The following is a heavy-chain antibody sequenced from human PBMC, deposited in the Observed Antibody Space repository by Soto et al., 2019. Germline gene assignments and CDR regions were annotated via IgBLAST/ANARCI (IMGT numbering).Heavy chain of an antibody. V-gene: IGHV3-30-3*01. CDR3: ARDPMATTIPFFDY. D-gene: IGHD5-12*01. Sequence: QVQLVESGGGVVQPGRSLRLSCAASGFTFSSYAMHWVRQAPGKGLEWVAVISYDESNKYYADSVKGRFTISRDNSKNTLYLQMNSLRAEDTAVYYCARDPMATTIPFFDYWGQGTLVTVSS. CDR1: GFTFSSYA. J-gene: IGHJ4*02. CDR2: ISYDESNK.